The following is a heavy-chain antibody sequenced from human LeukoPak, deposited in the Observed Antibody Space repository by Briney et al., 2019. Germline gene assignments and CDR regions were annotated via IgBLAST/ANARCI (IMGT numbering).Heavy chain of an antibody. CDR3: ATLSWYQLPTPFDY. CDR2: FDPEDGET. Sequence: ASVKVSCKVSGYTLTELSMHWVRQAPGKGLEWMGGFDPEDGETIYAQKFQGRVTMTEDTSTDTAYMELSSLRSEDTAVYYCATLSWYQLPTPFDYWGQGTLVTVSS. D-gene: IGHD2-2*01. V-gene: IGHV1-24*01. CDR1: GYTLTELS. J-gene: IGHJ4*02.